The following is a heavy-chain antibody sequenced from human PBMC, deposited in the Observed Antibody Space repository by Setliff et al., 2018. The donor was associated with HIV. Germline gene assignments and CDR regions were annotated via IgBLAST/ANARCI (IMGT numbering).Heavy chain of an antibody. J-gene: IGHJ4*02. D-gene: IGHD4-4*01. CDR1: GGSISSYY. CDR2: IHHSGSS. Sequence: KPSETLSLTCTVSGGSISSYYWTWIRQPPGKGLEWIGYIHHSGSSDYTPSLRSRVTMSVDTSKNQFSLKLTSVTAADTAVYYCAREHDYSNYRRLDSWGQGILVTVSS. CDR3: AREHDYSNYRRLDS. V-gene: IGHV4-4*08.